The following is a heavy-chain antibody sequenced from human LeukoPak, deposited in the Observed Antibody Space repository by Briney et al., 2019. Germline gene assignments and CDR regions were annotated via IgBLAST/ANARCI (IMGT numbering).Heavy chain of an antibody. CDR1: GGPISSYY. V-gene: IGHV4-59*13. D-gene: IGHD6-19*01. Sequence: SETLSLTCSVSGGPISSYYWSWIPEPPGKALEGSGYIYYSGSTNYNPSLKSRVTISVDTSKNQFSLKLSSVTAADTAVYYCARIAVAGTDWFDPWGQGTLVTVSS. J-gene: IGHJ5*02. CDR3: ARIAVAGTDWFDP. CDR2: IYYSGST.